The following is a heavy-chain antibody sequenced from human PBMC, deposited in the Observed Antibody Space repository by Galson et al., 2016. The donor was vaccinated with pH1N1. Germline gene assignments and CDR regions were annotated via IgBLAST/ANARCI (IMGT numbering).Heavy chain of an antibody. CDR2: INQDGSQK. CDR3: VRAVGVAAAA. CDR1: EFTFSTYW. Sequence: SLRLSCAASEFTFSTYWMHWVRQAPGKGLEWVANINQDGSQKYYVDSVKGRFTISRDNAESSLYLQMNSLRAEDTAVFYCVRAVGVAAAAWGQGTLVTVSS. V-gene: IGHV3-7*01. J-gene: IGHJ5*02. D-gene: IGHD6-13*01.